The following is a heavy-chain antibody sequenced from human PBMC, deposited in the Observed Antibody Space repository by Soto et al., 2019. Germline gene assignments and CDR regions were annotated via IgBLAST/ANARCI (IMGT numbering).Heavy chain of an antibody. CDR3: AKKMLAVTSGYPPNDVFDM. CDR1: GFTFSNYA. CDR2: VWHGGSSK. D-gene: IGHD3-22*01. Sequence: QVQLVESGGGVVQPGRSLRLSCAASGFTFSNYAMHWVRQAPGKGLEWVAVVWHGGSSKYYTDSVQGRFTVARDNSKNTVYMQMDSLRAEDTAMYYCAKKMLAVTSGYPPNDVFDMWGQGTMVSVSS. V-gene: IGHV3-33*06. J-gene: IGHJ3*02.